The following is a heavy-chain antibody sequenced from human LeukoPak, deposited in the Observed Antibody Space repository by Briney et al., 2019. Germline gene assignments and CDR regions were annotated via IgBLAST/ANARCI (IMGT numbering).Heavy chain of an antibody. Sequence: GGSLRLSCAASGFTFNYAWMSWVRQVPGKGLEWVSSISSSSSYIYYADSVKGRFTISRDNAKNSLYLQMNSLRAEDTAVYYCARDGDGYNYFDYWGQGTLVTVSS. D-gene: IGHD5-24*01. CDR1: GFTFNYAW. CDR3: ARDGDGYNYFDY. V-gene: IGHV3-21*01. CDR2: ISSSSSYI. J-gene: IGHJ4*02.